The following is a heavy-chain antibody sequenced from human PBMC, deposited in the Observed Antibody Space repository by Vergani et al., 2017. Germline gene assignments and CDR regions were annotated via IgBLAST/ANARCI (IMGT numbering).Heavy chain of an antibody. CDR2: ISSSGSTI. J-gene: IGHJ6*02. CDR1: GFTFSDYY. Sequence: QVQLVESGGGLVKPGGSLRLSCAASGFTFSDYYMSWIRQAPGKGLEWVSYISSSGSTIYYADSVKGRFTISRDNAKNSLYLQMNSLRAENTAVYYCARVDDCSSTSYYVGYYYYGMDVWGQGTTVTVSS. CDR3: ARVDDCSSTSYYVGYYYYGMDV. D-gene: IGHD2-2*01. V-gene: IGHV3-11*04.